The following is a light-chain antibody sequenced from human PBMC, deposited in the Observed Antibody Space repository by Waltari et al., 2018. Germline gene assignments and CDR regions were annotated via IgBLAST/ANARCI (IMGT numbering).Light chain of an antibody. CDR1: QRISNW. V-gene: IGKV1-5*03. CDR2: KAS. CDR3: QQYDSFPLT. J-gene: IGKJ4*01. Sequence: DIQMTQSPSTLSASVGDRVTITCRASQRISNWLAWYQQKPGKDPKLLIYKASNLENGVPSRFSGSGSGTEFTLTISSLQPDDFAAYYCQQYDSFPLTFGGGTNVEV.